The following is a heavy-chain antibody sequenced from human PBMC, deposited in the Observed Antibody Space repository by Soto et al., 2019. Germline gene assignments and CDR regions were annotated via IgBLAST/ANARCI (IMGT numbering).Heavy chain of an antibody. V-gene: IGHV1-18*04. J-gene: IGHJ6*02. CDR1: GYTFTTYG. CDR2: ISPYNDNT. CDR3: AKDKRPTFYYNGMDV. Sequence: ASVKVSCKASGYTFTTYGVNWVRQAPGQGLEWMGWISPYNDNTNYARRFQGRVTLTTDTSANTAYMELRSLTFDDTAIYYCAKDKRPTFYYNGMDVWGQGTTVTVSS.